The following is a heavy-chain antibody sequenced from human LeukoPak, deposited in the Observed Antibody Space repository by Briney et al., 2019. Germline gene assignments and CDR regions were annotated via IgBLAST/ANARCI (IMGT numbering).Heavy chain of an antibody. D-gene: IGHD3-22*01. Sequence: ASVKVSCKASGGTFSSYAISWVQQAPGQGLEWMGGIIPIFGTANYAQKFQGRVTITADESTSTAYMELSSLRSEDTAVYYCARAPNRGWLLLAFDYWGQGTLVTVSS. V-gene: IGHV1-69*13. CDR3: ARAPNRGWLLLAFDY. J-gene: IGHJ4*02. CDR2: IIPIFGTA. CDR1: GGTFSSYA.